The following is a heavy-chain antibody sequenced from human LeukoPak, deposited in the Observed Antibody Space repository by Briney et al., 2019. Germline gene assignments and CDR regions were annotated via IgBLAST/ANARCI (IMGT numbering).Heavy chain of an antibody. CDR1: GFTFSSYS. J-gene: IGHJ4*02. D-gene: IGHD1-26*01. CDR2: ISSSGSTI. Sequence: PGGSLRLSCAASGFTFSSYSLNWVRQAPGKGLEWVSYISSSGSTIYYADSVKGRFTISRDNAKNSLYLQMNSLRAEDTAVYYCASGTWYYFDYWGQGTLVTVSS. V-gene: IGHV3-48*04. CDR3: ASGTWYYFDY.